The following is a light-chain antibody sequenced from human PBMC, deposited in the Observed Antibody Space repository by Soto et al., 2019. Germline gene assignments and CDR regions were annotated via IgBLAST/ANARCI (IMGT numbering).Light chain of an antibody. Sequence: QSALTQPASVSGSPGQSITISCTGTSSDVGGYNYVSWYQQHPGKAPKLMIYDVSNRPSGVSNRFSGSKSGNTASLTISGLQAEDEADYYCSSYTSSGTRVFGTGTKLTV. J-gene: IGLJ1*01. CDR2: DVS. CDR1: SSDVGGYNY. CDR3: SSYTSSGTRV. V-gene: IGLV2-14*01.